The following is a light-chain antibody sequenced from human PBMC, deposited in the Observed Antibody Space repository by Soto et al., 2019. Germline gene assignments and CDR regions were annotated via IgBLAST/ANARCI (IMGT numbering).Light chain of an antibody. V-gene: IGKV3-20*01. J-gene: IGKJ1*01. CDR2: GAS. CDR1: QSVSSN. CDR3: QQYGSSGT. Sequence: EIVLTQSPGTLSLSPGRRATLSCRASQSVSSNLAWYQQKPGQAPRLLIYGASTRATGIPDRFSGSGSGTDFTLTISRLEPEDFAVYYCQQYGSSGTFGQGTKVDIK.